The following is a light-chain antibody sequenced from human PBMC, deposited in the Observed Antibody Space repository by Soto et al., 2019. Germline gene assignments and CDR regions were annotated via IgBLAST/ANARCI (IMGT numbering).Light chain of an antibody. J-gene: IGLJ1*01. CDR3: SAWDASLSAYV. CDR2: SND. Sequence: QSVVTQPPSVSGTPGQTVTISCSGSTSNIGSKYVYWYQQLPGAAPKLLIYSNDQRPSGVPDRFSGSKSGTSASLAISGLRSEDEADYHCSAWDASLSAYVFGTGTKLTVL. V-gene: IGLV1-47*02. CDR1: TSNIGSKY.